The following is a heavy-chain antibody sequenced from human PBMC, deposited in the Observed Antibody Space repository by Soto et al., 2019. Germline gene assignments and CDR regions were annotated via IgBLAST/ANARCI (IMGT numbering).Heavy chain of an antibody. J-gene: IGHJ6*02. CDR3: ARSFGRWMALYFYYYYGMDV. CDR2: IKQDGSEK. V-gene: IGHV3-7*01. D-gene: IGHD3-10*01. Sequence: PGGSLRLSCAASGFTFSSYWMSWVRQAPGKGLEWVANIKQDGSEKYYVDSVKGRFTISRDNAKNSLYLQMNSLRAEDTAVYYCARSFGRWMALYFYYYYGMDVWGQGTTVTVSS. CDR1: GFTFSSYW.